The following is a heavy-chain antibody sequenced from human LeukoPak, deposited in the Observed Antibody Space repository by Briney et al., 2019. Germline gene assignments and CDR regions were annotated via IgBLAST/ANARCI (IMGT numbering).Heavy chain of an antibody. CDR3: ARGIPGYSGYVNFDY. CDR1: GFTFSSYG. Sequence: PGGSLRLSCAASGFTFSSYGMHWVRQAPGKGLEWVAVIWYDGSNKYYADSVKGRFTISRDNSKSTLYLQMNSLRAEDTAVYYCARGIPGYSGYVNFDYWGQGTLVTVSS. J-gene: IGHJ4*02. V-gene: IGHV3-33*01. CDR2: IWYDGSNK. D-gene: IGHD5-12*01.